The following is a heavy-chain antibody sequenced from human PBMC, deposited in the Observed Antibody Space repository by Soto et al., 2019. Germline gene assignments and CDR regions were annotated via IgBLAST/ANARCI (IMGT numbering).Heavy chain of an antibody. CDR2: ISYDGSNK. J-gene: IGHJ6*02. CDR1: GFTFSSYA. CDR3: ARDRSSSYYYYGMDV. D-gene: IGHD6-6*01. Sequence: GGSLRLSCAASGFTFSSYAMHWVRQAPGKGLEWVAVISYDGSNKYYADSVKGRFTISRDNSKNTLYLQMNSLRAEDTAVYYCARDRSSSYYYYGMDVWGQGTTVTVSS. V-gene: IGHV3-30-3*01.